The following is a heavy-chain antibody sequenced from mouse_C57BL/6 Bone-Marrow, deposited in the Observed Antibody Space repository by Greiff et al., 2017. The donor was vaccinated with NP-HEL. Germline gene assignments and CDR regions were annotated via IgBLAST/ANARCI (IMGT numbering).Heavy chain of an antibody. V-gene: IGHV14-4*01. D-gene: IGHD2-5*01. J-gene: IGHJ3*01. Sequence: VQLQQSGAELVRPWASVKLSCTASGFNIKDDYMHLVKQRPAQGLEWIGWIDPEKDDTEYASKFLGMTTITADTTSNAAYLQLSSLTSEDTPVYCCTTEEDDYRNYHAYGGQGTLVTVAA. CDR1: GFNIKDDY. CDR3: TTEEDDYRNYHAY. CDR2: IDPEKDDT.